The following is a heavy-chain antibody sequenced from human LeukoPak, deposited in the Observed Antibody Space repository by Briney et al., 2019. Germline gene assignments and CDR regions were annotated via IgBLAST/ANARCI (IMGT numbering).Heavy chain of an antibody. J-gene: IGHJ5*02. V-gene: IGHV3-30*04. CDR1: GFTFSSYA. CDR2: ISYDGSNK. CDR3: AKNPLSRVGLLRFDP. Sequence: GGSLRLSCAASGFTFSSYAMHWVRQAPGKGLEWVAVISYDGSNKYYADSVKGRFTISRDNSKNTLYLQMNSLRAEDTAVYYCAKNPLSRVGLLRFDPWGQGTLVTVSS. D-gene: IGHD5-18*01.